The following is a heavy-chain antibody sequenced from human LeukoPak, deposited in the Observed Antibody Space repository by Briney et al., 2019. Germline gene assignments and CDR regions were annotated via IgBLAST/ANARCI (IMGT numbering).Heavy chain of an antibody. D-gene: IGHD1-26*01. CDR3: ARGTSGGYFDY. V-gene: IGHV3-74*01. CDR1: GFTFSSFW. Sequence: PGGSLRLSCAASGFTFSSFWIHWVRQVPGKGLVWVSRINSDGFSTSYADSVKGRFTISRDNDKNTLYLQMNSLRGEDTAVYYCARGTSGGYFDYWGQGTLVTVSS. CDR2: INSDGFST. J-gene: IGHJ4*02.